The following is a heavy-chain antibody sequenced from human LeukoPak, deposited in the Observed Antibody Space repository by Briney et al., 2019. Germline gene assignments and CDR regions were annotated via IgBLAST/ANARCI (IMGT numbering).Heavy chain of an antibody. J-gene: IGHJ5*02. Sequence: ASVKVSCKVSGYTLTKLSMHWVRQAPGKGLEWMGGFDPEDGETIYAQKFQGRVTMTEDTSTDTAYMELSSLRSEDTAVYYCATTQMTTVTTGHWFDPWGQGTLVTVSS. CDR1: GYTLTKLS. D-gene: IGHD4-17*01. CDR2: FDPEDGET. CDR3: ATTQMTTVTTGHWFDP. V-gene: IGHV1-24*01.